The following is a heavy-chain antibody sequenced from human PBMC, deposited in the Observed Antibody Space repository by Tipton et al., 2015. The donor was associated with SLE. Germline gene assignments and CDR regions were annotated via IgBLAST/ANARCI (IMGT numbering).Heavy chain of an antibody. Sequence: TLSLTCSVSGVSISTYYWSWIRQSPGKGLEWIGFFYFSGSSQYNPSLKSRVAISADTSNNQFSLELRSVTAADTAIYYCVRGHPHIVVLIGGGWFDPWGQGTLVTVSS. V-gene: IGHV4-59*12. J-gene: IGHJ5*02. CDR1: GVSISTYY. CDR3: VRGHPHIVVLIGGGWFDP. D-gene: IGHD2-21*01. CDR2: FYFSGSS.